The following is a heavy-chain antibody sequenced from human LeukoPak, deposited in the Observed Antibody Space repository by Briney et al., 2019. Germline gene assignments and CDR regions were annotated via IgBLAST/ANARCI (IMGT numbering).Heavy chain of an antibody. CDR3: ARDVATRYMDV. Sequence: PSETLSLTCTVSGYSISSGYYWGWIRQPPGKGLEWIGSIYHSGSTYYDPSLKSRVTISVDTSKNQFSLKLSSVTAADTAVYYCARDVATRYMDVWGKGTTVTVSS. J-gene: IGHJ6*03. CDR1: GYSISSGYY. V-gene: IGHV4-38-2*02. D-gene: IGHD5-12*01. CDR2: IYHSGST.